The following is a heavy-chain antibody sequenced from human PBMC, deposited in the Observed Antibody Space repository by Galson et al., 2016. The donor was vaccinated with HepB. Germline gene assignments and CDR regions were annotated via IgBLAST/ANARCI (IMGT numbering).Heavy chain of an antibody. CDR2: TSRGATTI. J-gene: IGHJ4*02. V-gene: IGHV3-48*03. D-gene: IGHD3-3*01. CDR1: GFTFSSYE. CDR3: TRDRAQDWSGSFTGVYFDS. Sequence: LRLSCAASGFTFSSYEMNWVRQAPGKGLEWISYTSRGATTIYYADSVRGRFTVSRDNARNSLYLQMNSLRAEDTAIYYCTRDRAQDWSGSFTGVYFDSWGQGTLVTVSS.